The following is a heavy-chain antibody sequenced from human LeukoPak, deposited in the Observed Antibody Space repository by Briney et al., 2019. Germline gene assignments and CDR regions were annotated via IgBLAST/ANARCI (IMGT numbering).Heavy chain of an antibody. V-gene: IGHV1-2*02. CDR2: VNPNSGGT. J-gene: IGHJ4*02. D-gene: IGHD2-15*01. CDR3: ARDLDNILVVAAATSASDY. Sequence: ASVKVSCKTSGYTFTGYYIHWVRQSPGQGLEWMGWVNPNSGGTNYAQRFQGRVTMTRDTPISTAYMELSRLTYDDTAVYYCARDLDNILVVAAATSASDYWGQGALVTVSS. CDR1: GYTFTGYY.